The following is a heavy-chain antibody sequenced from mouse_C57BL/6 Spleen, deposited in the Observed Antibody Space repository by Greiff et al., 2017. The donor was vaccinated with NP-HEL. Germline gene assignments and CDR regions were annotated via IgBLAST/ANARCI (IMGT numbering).Heavy chain of an antibody. D-gene: IGHD1-1*01. J-gene: IGHJ1*03. CDR2: IYIGNGYT. Sequence: VQLQQSGAELVRPGSSVKMSCKTSGYTFTSYGINWVKQRPGQGLEWIGYIYIGNGYTEYNEKFKGKATLTSDTSSSTAYMQLSSLTSEDSAIYFCARSDYYGSSYEKDWYFDVWGTGTTVTVSS. V-gene: IGHV1-58*01. CDR3: ARSDYYGSSYEKDWYFDV. CDR1: GYTFTSYG.